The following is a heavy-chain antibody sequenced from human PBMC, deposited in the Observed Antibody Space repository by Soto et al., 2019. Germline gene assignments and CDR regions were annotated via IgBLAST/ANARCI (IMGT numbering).Heavy chain of an antibody. Sequence: QITLKESGPTLVKPTQPLTLTCTFSGFSLSTSGVGVGWIRQPPGKALEWVTLIYWDDDKRYSPSLKSRITTTKDTSKSQVVLTMSNMDPVDTGTYYCARHIPSGYNDAFDIWGQGTMVTVSS. CDR1: GFSLSTSGVG. CDR2: IYWDDDK. D-gene: IGHD3-9*01. J-gene: IGHJ3*02. CDR3: ARHIPSGYNDAFDI. V-gene: IGHV2-5*02.